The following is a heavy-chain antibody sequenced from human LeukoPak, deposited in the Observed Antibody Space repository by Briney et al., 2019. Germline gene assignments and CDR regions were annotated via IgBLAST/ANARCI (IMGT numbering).Heavy chain of an antibody. D-gene: IGHD5-24*01. CDR2: IIPILGIA. V-gene: IGHV1-69*04. CDR3: ARDQVEMATIGGY. CDR1: GGTFSSYA. Sequence: GASVKVSCKASGGTFSSYAISWVRQAPGQGLEWMGRIIPILGIANYAQKSQGRVTITADKSTSTAYMELSSLRSEDTAVYYCARDQVEMATIGGYWGQGTLVTVSS. J-gene: IGHJ4*02.